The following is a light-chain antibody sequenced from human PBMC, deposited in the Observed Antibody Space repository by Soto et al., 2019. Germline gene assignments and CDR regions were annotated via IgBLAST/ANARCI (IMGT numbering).Light chain of an antibody. J-gene: IGKJ2*01. Sequence: DIQMTQSPSTLSASVGDRVTITCRASQSISSWLAWYQQKPGKAPKLLIYKASSLESGVPSRFSGSGSGTEFTLTISSLQHDYFATYYCQEYKSYSTFGQGTKLEIK. CDR2: KAS. CDR1: QSISSW. CDR3: QEYKSYST. V-gene: IGKV1-5*03.